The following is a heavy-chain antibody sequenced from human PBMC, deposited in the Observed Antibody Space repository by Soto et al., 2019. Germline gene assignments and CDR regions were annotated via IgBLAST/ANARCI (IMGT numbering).Heavy chain of an antibody. V-gene: IGHV1-18*01. Sequence: QVQLVQSGSEVKKPGASVRVTCKASGYTFRNYGISWVREAPGQGLEWMGWVSAYNRNSNYAQKFEDRVIMTADTATSTAYLELRGLRSDDTAIYYYARDRQWEPLLYWGQGTLVTVSS. CDR1: GYTFRNYG. CDR2: VSAYNRNS. CDR3: ARDRQWEPLLY. J-gene: IGHJ4*02. D-gene: IGHD1-26*01.